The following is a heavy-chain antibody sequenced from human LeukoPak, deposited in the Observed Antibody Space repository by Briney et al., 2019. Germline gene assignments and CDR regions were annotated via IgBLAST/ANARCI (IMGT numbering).Heavy chain of an antibody. J-gene: IGHJ4*02. V-gene: IGHV3-74*01. Sequence: PGGSLRLSCAASGFTFSSYWMHWVRQAPGKGLVWVSGINSDGSSTSYADSVKGRFTISRDNAKNTLYLQMNSLRAEGTAVYYCARRGYSGYDSYPSLDYWGQGTLVTVSS. CDR1: GFTFSSYW. CDR3: ARRGYSGYDSYPSLDY. D-gene: IGHD5-12*01. CDR2: INSDGSST.